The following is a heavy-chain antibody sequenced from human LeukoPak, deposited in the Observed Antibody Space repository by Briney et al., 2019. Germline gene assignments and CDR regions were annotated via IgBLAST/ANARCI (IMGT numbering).Heavy chain of an antibody. Sequence: GGSLRLSCAASGFTFSNAWMSWVRQAPGKGLEWVGRFKSRSDGGTTDYAAPVKGRFTITRDDSKNMFYLQLDSLKTEDTAVYFCSTTACRGGSCYSGELDFWGQGTLVTVSS. D-gene: IGHD2-15*01. J-gene: IGHJ4*02. CDR3: STTACRGGSCYSGELDF. V-gene: IGHV3-15*01. CDR1: GFTFSNAW. CDR2: FKSRSDGGTT.